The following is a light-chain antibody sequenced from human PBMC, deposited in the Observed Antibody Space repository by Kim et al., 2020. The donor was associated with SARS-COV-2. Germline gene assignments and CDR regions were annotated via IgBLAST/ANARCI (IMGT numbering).Light chain of an antibody. J-gene: IGLJ1*01. CDR3: SSYAGSNNYV. V-gene: IGLV2-8*01. CDR2: EVT. CDR1: SMHVVNYNS. Sequence: GRTVTTSCTGTSMHVVNYNSVYCYQQNPGKAPKLMIYEVTRRPSGGPDRFSGSKSGNAASLTVSGLQAEDEAEYYCSSYAGSNNYVSGTGTKVTVL.